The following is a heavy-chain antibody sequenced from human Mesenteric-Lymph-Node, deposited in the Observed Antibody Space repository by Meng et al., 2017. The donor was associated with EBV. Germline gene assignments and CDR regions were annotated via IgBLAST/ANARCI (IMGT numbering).Heavy chain of an antibody. CDR1: GNTFTRYV. J-gene: IGHJ4*02. CDR3: ARDHGGKHYY. CDR2: ISDYNNDT. D-gene: IGHD1-26*01. V-gene: IGHV1-18*01. Sequence: VQVVQSGAGVKKPEASGKVSGKASGNTFTRYVIWWVRQAPEQGLEWMGWISDYNNDTKYDQKVQHRVTMTTDTSTSTVYMELRSLGADDTAVYYCARDHGGKHYYWGQGTLVTVSS.